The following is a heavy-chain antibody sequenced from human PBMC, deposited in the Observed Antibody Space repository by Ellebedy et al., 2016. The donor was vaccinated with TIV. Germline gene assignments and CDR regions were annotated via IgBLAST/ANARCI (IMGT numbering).Heavy chain of an antibody. D-gene: IGHD4-17*01. CDR2: IYQDGSDQ. CDR3: ARRGSYGDYAVQVNSWFDT. J-gene: IGHJ5*02. V-gene: IGHV3-7*01. CDR1: GFSFRSYW. Sequence: GESLKISCAASGFSFRSYWMSWVRQAPGKGLEWVANIYQDGSDQYYADSVKGRFTISRDNANKSLFLQMKSLRVDDTAVYYCARRGSYGDYAVQVNSWFDTWGQGTLVSVSS.